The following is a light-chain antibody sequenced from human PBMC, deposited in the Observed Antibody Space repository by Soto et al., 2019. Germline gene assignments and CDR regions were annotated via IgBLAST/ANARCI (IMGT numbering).Light chain of an antibody. CDR3: SSYTPSSTYV. V-gene: IGLV2-14*03. CDR1: TSDIGGYEY. J-gene: IGLJ1*01. CDR2: AVH. Sequence: SALTQPASVSGSPGQSITISCTGSTSDIGGYEYVSWYQQYPGKAPRLIIYAVHSRPSGVSNRFSGSKSGNTASLTISGLQAEDEADYHCSSYTPSSTYVFGTGTKLTVL.